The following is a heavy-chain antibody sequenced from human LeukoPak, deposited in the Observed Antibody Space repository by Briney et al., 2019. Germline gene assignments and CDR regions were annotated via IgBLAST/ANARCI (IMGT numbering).Heavy chain of an antibody. CDR2: IIPIFGTA. D-gene: IGHD3-22*01. Sequence: SVKVSCKASGGTFSSYAISWVRQAPGQGLEWMGRIIPIFGTANYAQKFQGRVTITTHESTSTAYMELSSLRSEDTAVYYCARDPYYYDSSGYYYPYWGQGTLVTVFS. CDR1: GGTFSSYA. J-gene: IGHJ4*02. CDR3: ARDPYYYDSSGYYYPY. V-gene: IGHV1-69*05.